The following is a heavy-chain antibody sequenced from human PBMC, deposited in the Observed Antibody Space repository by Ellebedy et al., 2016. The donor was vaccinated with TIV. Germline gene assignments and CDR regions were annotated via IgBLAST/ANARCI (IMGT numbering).Heavy chain of an antibody. Sequence: SVKVSXXASGGTFSNYAISWVRQAPGQGLEWMGGLTPIFGTANYAQKFQGRVTITADELTSTVYMELSSLRSEDTAMYYCAREDYQLLVYWGLGTLVTVSS. J-gene: IGHJ4*02. CDR2: LTPIFGTA. CDR1: GGTFSNYA. D-gene: IGHD2-2*01. CDR3: AREDYQLLVY. V-gene: IGHV1-69*13.